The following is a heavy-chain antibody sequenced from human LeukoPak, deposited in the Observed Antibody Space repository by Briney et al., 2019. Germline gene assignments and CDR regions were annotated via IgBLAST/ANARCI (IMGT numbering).Heavy chain of an antibody. D-gene: IGHD4-23*01. J-gene: IGHJ4*02. V-gene: IGHV1-46*01. CDR3: ASPSGNSDSFFDY. Sequence: ASVKVSCKASGYTFTSYYMHWVRQAPGQGPEWMGIINPSGGSTSYAQKFPGRVTMTRDTSTSTVYMELSSLRSEYTAVYYCASPSGNSDSFFDYWGQGTLVTVSS. CDR1: GYTFTSYY. CDR2: INPSGGST.